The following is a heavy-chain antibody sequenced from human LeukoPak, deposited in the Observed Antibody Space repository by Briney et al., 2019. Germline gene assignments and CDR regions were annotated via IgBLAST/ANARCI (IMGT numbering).Heavy chain of an antibody. Sequence: GGSLRLSCAASGFTFSSYAMHWVRQAPGKGLEWVAVISYDGSNKYYADSVKGRFTISRDNSKNTLYLQMNSLRAEDTAVYYCARDYRTYSRSYPSDYWGQGTLVTVSS. CDR2: ISYDGSNK. V-gene: IGHV3-30-3*01. J-gene: IGHJ4*02. CDR1: GFTFSSYA. D-gene: IGHD6-6*01. CDR3: ARDYRTYSRSYPSDY.